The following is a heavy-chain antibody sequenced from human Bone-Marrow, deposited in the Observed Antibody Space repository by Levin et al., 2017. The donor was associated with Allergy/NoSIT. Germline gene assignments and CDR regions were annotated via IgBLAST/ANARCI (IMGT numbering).Heavy chain of an antibody. CDR2: ISSDGSNK. Sequence: GGSLRLSCAASGFNFDKYGMHWVRQPPGKGLEWVAYISSDGSNKLYADSVEGRFTISRDNSKNTLHLQVNSLRADDTAVYYCAKLDHYWWQIDYWGQGTLVTVSP. V-gene: IGHV3-30*18. CDR3: AKLDHYWWQIDY. CDR1: GFNFDKYG. J-gene: IGHJ4*02. D-gene: IGHD2-8*02.